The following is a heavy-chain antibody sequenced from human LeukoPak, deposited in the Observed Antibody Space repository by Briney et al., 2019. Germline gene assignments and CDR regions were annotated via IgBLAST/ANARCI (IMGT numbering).Heavy chain of an antibody. Sequence: SGGSLRLSCAASGFTFSSYGMHWVRQAPGKGLEWVAVISYDGSNKYYADSVKSRFTISRDNSKNTLYLQMNSLRAEDTAVYYCAKDQGQLRSGSYPYYFDYWGQGTLVTVSS. CDR2: ISYDGSNK. D-gene: IGHD1-26*01. J-gene: IGHJ4*02. V-gene: IGHV3-30*18. CDR3: AKDQGQLRSGSYPYYFDY. CDR1: GFTFSSYG.